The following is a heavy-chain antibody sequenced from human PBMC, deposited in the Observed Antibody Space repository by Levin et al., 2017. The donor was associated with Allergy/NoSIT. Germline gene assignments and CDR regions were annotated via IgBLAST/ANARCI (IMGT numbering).Heavy chain of an antibody. V-gene: IGHV1-18*01. CDR1: GYNFTNYG. Sequence: ASVKVSCKASGYNFTNYGISWVRQAPGQGLEWMGWISAYNGNTNYAQKFQGRVTMTIQTSTNTAYMERRSLRSDDTAVYYCARVGIDFWGVYQKSWGYMDVWGQGTTVTVSS. CDR3: ARVGIDFWGVYQKSWGYMDV. J-gene: IGHJ6*03. CDR2: ISAYNGNT. D-gene: IGHD3-3*01.